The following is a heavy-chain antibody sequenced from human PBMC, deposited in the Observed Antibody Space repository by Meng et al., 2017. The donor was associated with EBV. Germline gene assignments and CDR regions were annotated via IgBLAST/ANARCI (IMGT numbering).Heavy chain of an antibody. D-gene: IGHD3-16*01. V-gene: IGHV4-30-4*01. J-gene: IGHJ4*02. CDR2: RHYIGNA. CDR3: ARARRSGRVKLDY. CDR1: GDSIRSIGYN. Sequence: HEQLQEPCPGLVKDSQTLSITCSMAGDSIRSIGYNWSWIRQPPGKGLEWLGYRHYIGNAHYNPSLKSRITMSADASKNQFSLNLSSVTAADTAVYYCARARRSGRVKLDYWGQGTLVTVSS.